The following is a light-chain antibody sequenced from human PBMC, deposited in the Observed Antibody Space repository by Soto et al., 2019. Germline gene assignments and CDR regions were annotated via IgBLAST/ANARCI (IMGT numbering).Light chain of an antibody. V-gene: IGLV2-23*02. Sequence: QSALTQPASVSGSPGQSITISCTGTSSDAGRYNLVSWYQQHPGKAPKLLIYEVSERPSGVSDRFSGSKSGSTASLTISGLQTEDEGNYYCCSYAGSGLGVFGGGTKLTVL. CDR1: SSDAGRYNL. CDR2: EVS. CDR3: CSYAGSGLGV. J-gene: IGLJ3*02.